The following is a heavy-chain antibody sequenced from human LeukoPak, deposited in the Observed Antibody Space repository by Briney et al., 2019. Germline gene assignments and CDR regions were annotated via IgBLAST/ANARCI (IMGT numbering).Heavy chain of an antibody. CDR2: INHSGST. CDR3: ARSKDSRASSGYYYRAGVFDY. CDR1: GGSFSGYY. Sequence: PSETLSLTCAVYGGSFSGYYWSWIRQPPGKGLEWIGEINHSGSTNYNPSLKSRVTISVDTSKNQFSLKLSSVTAADTAVYYCARSKDSRASSGYYYRAGVFDYWGQGTLVTVSS. J-gene: IGHJ4*02. D-gene: IGHD3-22*01. V-gene: IGHV4-34*01.